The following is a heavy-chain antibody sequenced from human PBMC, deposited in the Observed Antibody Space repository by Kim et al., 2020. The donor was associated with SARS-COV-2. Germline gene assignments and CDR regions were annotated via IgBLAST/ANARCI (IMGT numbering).Heavy chain of an antibody. J-gene: IGHJ6*02. CDR3: TRNLAYGMDV. Sequence: YADSVKCRFTISRDDAKNTLFLQMNSLRAEDTAVYYCTRNLAYGMDVWGQGTTVTVSS. V-gene: IGHV3-74*01.